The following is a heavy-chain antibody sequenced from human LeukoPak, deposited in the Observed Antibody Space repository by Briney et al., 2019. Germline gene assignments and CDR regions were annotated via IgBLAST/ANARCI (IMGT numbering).Heavy chain of an antibody. D-gene: IGHD3-10*01. CDR3: AKGKYYYGSGSYPSAYYFDY. CDR2: ISGSGGST. CDR1: GFTFSSYA. Sequence: GGSLRLSCAASGFTFSSYAMSWVRQAPGKGLEWVSAISGSGGSTYYADSVKGRFTISRDNSKNTLYLQMNSLRAEDTAVDYCAKGKYYYGSGSYPSAYYFDYWGQGTLVTVSS. J-gene: IGHJ4*02. V-gene: IGHV3-23*01.